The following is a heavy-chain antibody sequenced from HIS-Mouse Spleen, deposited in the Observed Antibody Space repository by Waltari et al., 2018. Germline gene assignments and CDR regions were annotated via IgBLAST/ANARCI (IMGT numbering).Heavy chain of an antibody. V-gene: IGHV4-39*07. Sequence: QLQLQESGPGLVKPSETLSLTCTVSGGSISSSSYYWGWIRQPPGKGLEWIGSINYSGSTYSNPSLTGRVTISVDTSKNQFSLKLSSVTAADTAVYYCAREIPYSSSWYDWYFDLWGRGTLVTVSS. CDR1: GGSISSSSYY. CDR3: AREIPYSSSWYDWYFDL. J-gene: IGHJ2*01. CDR2: INYSGST. D-gene: IGHD6-13*01.